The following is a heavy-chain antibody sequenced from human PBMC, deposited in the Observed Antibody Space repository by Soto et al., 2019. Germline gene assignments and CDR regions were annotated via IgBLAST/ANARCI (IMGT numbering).Heavy chain of an antibody. CDR3: ARILEYSGYDYFDY. CDR1: GFSLSTARMG. V-gene: IGHV2-26*01. D-gene: IGHD5-12*01. J-gene: IGHJ4*02. Sequence: QVTLKESGQVLVKPTETLTLTCTASGFSLSTARMGVRWIRQPPGKALEWLAHIFSNDEKSYSTSLNSRLTISKDTSKSQVVRTMTKMDPVDTATYYCARILEYSGYDYFDYWGQGTLVTVSS. CDR2: IFSNDEK.